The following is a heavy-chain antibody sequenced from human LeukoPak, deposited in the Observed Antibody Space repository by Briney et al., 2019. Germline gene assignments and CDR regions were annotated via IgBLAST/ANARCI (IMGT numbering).Heavy chain of an antibody. V-gene: IGHV3-30*02. Sequence: PGGSLRLSCAAFGFTFSNYGMHWVRQAPGKGLECVALILYDGNNKYYADSVKGRFTISRDNSKDTLYLQMNSLRAGDTAVYYCAKDPGDRNYYDSSPLGYWGQGALVTVSS. J-gene: IGHJ4*02. CDR3: AKDPGDRNYYDSSPLGY. CDR2: ILYDGNNK. CDR1: GFTFSNYG. D-gene: IGHD3-22*01.